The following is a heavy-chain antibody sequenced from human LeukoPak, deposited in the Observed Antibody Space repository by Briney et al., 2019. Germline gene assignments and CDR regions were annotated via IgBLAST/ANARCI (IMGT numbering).Heavy chain of an antibody. J-gene: IGHJ3*02. V-gene: IGHV3-23*01. CDR1: GFTFSSYA. CDR2: ISGSGGST. CDR3: ARAPKRFYDAFDI. D-gene: IGHD3-3*01. Sequence: GGSLRLSCAASGFTFSSYAMSWVRQAPGKGLEWVSAISGSGGSTYYADSVRGRFTISRDNSKNTLYLQMNSLRAEDTAVYYCARAPKRFYDAFDIWGQGTMVTVSS.